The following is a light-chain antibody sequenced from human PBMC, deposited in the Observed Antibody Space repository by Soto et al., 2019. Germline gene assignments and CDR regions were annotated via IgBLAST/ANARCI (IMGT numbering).Light chain of an antibody. V-gene: IGLV2-14*01. CDR3: LSHTTSRIYV. J-gene: IGLJ1*01. Sequence: GVSFRFSGSKSANTASLTISGLQTEDEADYYCLSHTTSRIYVFGPGTKLTVL.